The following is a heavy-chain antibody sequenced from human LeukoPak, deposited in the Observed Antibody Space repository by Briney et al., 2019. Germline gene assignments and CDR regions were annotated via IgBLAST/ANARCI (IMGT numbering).Heavy chain of an antibody. D-gene: IGHD6-13*01. CDR3: ARTTVGIAAAGKPMDV. CDR1: GGSFSGYY. J-gene: IGHJ6*03. CDR2: INHSGST. Sequence: PSETLSLTCAVYGGSFSGYYWSWIRQPPGKGLEWIGEINHSGSTNYNPSLKSRATISVDTSKNQFSLKLSSVTAADTAVYYCARTTVGIAAAGKPMDVWGKGTTVTVSS. V-gene: IGHV4-34*01.